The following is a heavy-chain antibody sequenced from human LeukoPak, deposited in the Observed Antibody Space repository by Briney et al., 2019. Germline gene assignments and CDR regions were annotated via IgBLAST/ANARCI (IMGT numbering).Heavy chain of an antibody. V-gene: IGHV4-59*05. CDR2: IYFSGTT. CDR1: GGSISSYY. J-gene: IGHJ5*02. CDR3: VRHLGANTWMGNWFDP. D-gene: IGHD1-1*01. Sequence: SETLSLICTVSGGSISSYYWSWIRQPPGKGLAWIGSIYFSGTTYYNPSLKSRVTISVDTSRNQFSLKLNSVTAADTAIYYCVRHLGANTWMGNWFDPWGQGTLVTVSS.